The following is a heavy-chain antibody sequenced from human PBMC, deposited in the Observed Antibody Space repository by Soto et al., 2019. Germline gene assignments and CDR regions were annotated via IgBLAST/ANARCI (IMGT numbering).Heavy chain of an antibody. J-gene: IGHJ4*02. D-gene: IGHD6-6*01. CDR3: AHSRYSRSSFDY. Sequence: KSGPTLVNPTQTLTLTCTFSGFSLTSNDVGVGWIRQPPGKALEWLALIYWDDDKRYSPSLKSRLTITKDTSKNQVVLRMTNMDPVDTATYYCAHSRYSRSSFDYWGQGTLVT. V-gene: IGHV2-5*02. CDR2: IYWDDDK. CDR1: GFSLTSNDVG.